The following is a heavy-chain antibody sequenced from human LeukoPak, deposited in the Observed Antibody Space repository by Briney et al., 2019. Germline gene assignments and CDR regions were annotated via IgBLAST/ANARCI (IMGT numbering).Heavy chain of an antibody. CDR2: ISNGGTTK. Sequence: PGGSLRLSCAASGFTFRSYEMNWVRQAPGKGLEWVSYISNGGTTKHYVDSVRGRFTISRDNVQNSLFLQMNSLSAEDTAIYYCAVLDGGISFDVWGQGTTVTVSS. CDR3: AVLDGGISFDV. D-gene: IGHD2-15*01. J-gene: IGHJ3*01. V-gene: IGHV3-48*03. CDR1: GFTFRSYE.